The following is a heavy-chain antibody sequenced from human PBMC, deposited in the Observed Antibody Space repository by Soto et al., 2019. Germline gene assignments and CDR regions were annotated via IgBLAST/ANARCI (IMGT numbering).Heavy chain of an antibody. CDR1: GHTFXGYY. Sequence: ASVKVSCNASGHTFXGYYMHWVRQAPGQGLEWMGWINPNSGGTNYAQKFQGWVTMTRDTSISTAYMELSRLRSDDTAVYYCARDRGYYGSGSSYFYYGMDVWGQGTTVTVS. V-gene: IGHV1-2*04. J-gene: IGHJ6*02. D-gene: IGHD3-10*01. CDR2: INPNSGGT. CDR3: ARDRGYYGSGSSYFYYGMDV.